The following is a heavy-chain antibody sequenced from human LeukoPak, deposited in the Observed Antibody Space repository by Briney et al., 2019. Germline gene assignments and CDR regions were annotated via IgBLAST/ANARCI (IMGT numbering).Heavy chain of an antibody. V-gene: IGHV3-53*01. D-gene: IGHD3-10*01. J-gene: IGHJ4*02. CDR2: IYSGGST. Sequence: GGSLRLSCAASGFTVSSNYMSWVRQAPGKGLEWVSVIYSGGSTYYTDSVKGRFTISRDNAKNALYLQMNSLRDEDTAMYYCARADRNYGYLFAFWGQGTLVTVSS. CDR1: GFTVSSNY. CDR3: ARADRNYGYLFAF.